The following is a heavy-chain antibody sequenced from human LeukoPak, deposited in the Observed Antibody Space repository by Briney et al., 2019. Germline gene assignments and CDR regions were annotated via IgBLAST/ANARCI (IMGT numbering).Heavy chain of an antibody. CDR3: AREARVGALDY. V-gene: IGHV3-30*04. CDR2: ISYDGSNK. J-gene: IGHJ4*02. CDR1: GFTFSSYA. Sequence: GRSLRLSCAASGFTFSSYAMHWVRQAPGKGLEGVAVISYDGSNKYYADSVKGRFTISRDNSKNTLYLQMNSLRAEDTAVYYCAREARVGALDYWGQGTLVTVSS. D-gene: IGHD1-26*01.